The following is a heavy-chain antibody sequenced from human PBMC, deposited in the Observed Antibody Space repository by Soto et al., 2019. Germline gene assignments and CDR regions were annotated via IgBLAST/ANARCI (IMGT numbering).Heavy chain of an antibody. CDR3: ARYDPVVRDAFDI. V-gene: IGHV1-8*01. CDR1: GYTFTSYD. D-gene: IGHD2-15*01. J-gene: IGHJ3*02. CDR2: MNPNSGNS. Sequence: QVQLVQSGAEVKKPGASVKVSWKASGYTFTSYDIEWVRQATGQGPEWMGWMNPNSGNSGYAQKFQGRVTMTWNTSITTAYMELSGLRSEDTAVYYCARYDPVVRDAFDIWGQGTMVTVSS.